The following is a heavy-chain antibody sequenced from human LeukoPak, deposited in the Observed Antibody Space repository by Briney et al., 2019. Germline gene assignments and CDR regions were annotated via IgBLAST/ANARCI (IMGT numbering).Heavy chain of an antibody. V-gene: IGHV4-59*01. D-gene: IGHD3-9*01. CDR2: IYYSGST. J-gene: IGHJ3*02. Sequence: PSETLSLTCTVSGGSISGYYWNWIRQPPGKGLEWIGYIYYSGSTNFNPSLKSRVTISVDPSKDQFSLKLSAVTAADTAVYYCARGLYYDILTGYRNNDAFDIWGQGTMVTVSS. CDR1: GGSISGYY. CDR3: ARGLYYDILTGYRNNDAFDI.